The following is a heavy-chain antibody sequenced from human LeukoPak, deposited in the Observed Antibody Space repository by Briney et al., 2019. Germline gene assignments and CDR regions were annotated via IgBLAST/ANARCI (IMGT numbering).Heavy chain of an antibody. CDR1: GYTFTGYY. D-gene: IGHD4-11*01. V-gene: IGHV1-2*02. Sequence: ASVKVSCKASGYTFTGYYMHWVRQAPGQGLEWMGWINPNSGGTNYAQKFQGRVTMTRDTSISTAYMELSRLRSDDTAAYYCARSPTRSSTVTTYFNYWGQGTLVTVSS. CDR3: ARSPTRSSTVTTYFNY. CDR2: INPNSGGT. J-gene: IGHJ4*02.